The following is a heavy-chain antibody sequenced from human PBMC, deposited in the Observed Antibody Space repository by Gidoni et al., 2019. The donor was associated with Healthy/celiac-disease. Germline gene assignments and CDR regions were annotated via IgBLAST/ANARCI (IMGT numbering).Heavy chain of an antibody. CDR2: IYSGGST. CDR3: ARALGNRYGDPYYFDY. Sequence: EVQLVESGGGLVQPGGSLRLSCAASGFTVSSNYMSWVRQAPGKGLEWVSVIYSGGSTYYADSVKGRFTISRDNSKNTLYLQMNSLRAEDTAVYYCARALGNRYGDPYYFDYWGQGTLVTVSS. V-gene: IGHV3-66*01. J-gene: IGHJ4*02. D-gene: IGHD4-17*01. CDR1: GFTVSSNY.